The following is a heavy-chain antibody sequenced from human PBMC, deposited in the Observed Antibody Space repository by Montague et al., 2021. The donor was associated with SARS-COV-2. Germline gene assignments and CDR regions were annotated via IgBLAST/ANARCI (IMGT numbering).Heavy chain of an antibody. CDR2: INRDGSVR. D-gene: IGHD4-23*01. V-gene: IGHV3-74*01. J-gene: IGHJ4*02. CDR1: GFTSSSYW. CDR3: ASSRTTVESGTAIDS. Sequence: SLRLSCAASGFTSSSYWMHWVRKGPGKGLVWVSRINRDGSVRSYADSVRGRFTISRDIAKNTLYLQMDGLRVEDTALYFCASSRTTVESGTAIDSWGQGTVVTVST.